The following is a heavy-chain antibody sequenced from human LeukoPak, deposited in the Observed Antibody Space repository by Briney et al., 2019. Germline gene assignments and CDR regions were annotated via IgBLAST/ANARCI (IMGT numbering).Heavy chain of an antibody. V-gene: IGHV3-30*04. CDR1: GFTFSSYA. Sequence: GGSLRLSCAASGFTFSSYAMHWVRQAPGKGLEWVAVISYDGSNKYYADSVKGRFTISRDNSKNTLYLQMNSLRAEDTAVHYCARDFCSGGSCYSGNFDYWGQGTLVTVSS. CDR3: ARDFCSGGSCYSGNFDY. CDR2: ISYDGSNK. J-gene: IGHJ4*02. D-gene: IGHD2-15*01.